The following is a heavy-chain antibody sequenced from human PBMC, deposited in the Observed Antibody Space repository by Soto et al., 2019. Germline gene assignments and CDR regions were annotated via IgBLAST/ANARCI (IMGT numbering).Heavy chain of an antibody. D-gene: IGHD6-6*01. Sequence: NPSEILSLPCAVYGWSFSGYYWSWIRQPPGKGLGWIGEINHSGSTNYNPSLKSRVTISVDTSKNQFSLKLSSVTAADTAVYYCARVLTRASLPSGPDYWGQGTLVTVSS. CDR3: ARVLTRASLPSGPDY. J-gene: IGHJ4*02. V-gene: IGHV4-34*01. CDR2: INHSGST. CDR1: GWSFSGYY.